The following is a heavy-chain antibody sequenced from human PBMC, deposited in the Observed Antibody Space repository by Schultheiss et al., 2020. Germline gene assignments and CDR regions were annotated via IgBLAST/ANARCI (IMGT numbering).Heavy chain of an antibody. J-gene: IGHJ4*02. V-gene: IGHV3-23*01. CDR3: AKPRGGYNQFDY. D-gene: IGHD5-24*01. Sequence: GESLKISCAASGFTFSSYAMSWVRQAPGKGLEWVSAISGSGGSTYYADSVKGRFTISRDNAQNSLYLQMNTLRAEDTAVYYCAKPRGGYNQFDYWGQGTLVTVSS. CDR1: GFTFSSYA. CDR2: ISGSGGST.